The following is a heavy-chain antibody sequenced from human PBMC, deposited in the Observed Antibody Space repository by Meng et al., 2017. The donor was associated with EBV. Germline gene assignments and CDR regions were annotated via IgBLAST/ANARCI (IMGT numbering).Heavy chain of an antibody. Sequence: QGQLGNSWDEGQIRVASVTVSCKAAGYTFTSYGISWVRQAPGQGLEWMGWISAYNGNTNYAQKLQGRVTMTTDTSTSTVYLELRSLRSDDTAVYYCARGLDYFDYWGQGTLVTVSS. CDR3: ARGLDYFDY. CDR2: ISAYNGNT. CDR1: GYTFTSYG. V-gene: IGHV1-18*01. J-gene: IGHJ4*02.